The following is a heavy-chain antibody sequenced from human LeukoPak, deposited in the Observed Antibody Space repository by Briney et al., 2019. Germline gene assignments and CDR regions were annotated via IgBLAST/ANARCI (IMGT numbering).Heavy chain of an antibody. CDR2: VYYSGAT. J-gene: IGHJ4*02. Sequence: SETLSLTCTVSGGSITSSNYYWGWIRQPPGKGLEWIGSVYYSGATFYNPSLKSRVIISVDTSKNKFSLNLSSVTAADTAVYYCAGLGNGRTFDSWGQGTLVTVSS. D-gene: IGHD2-8*01. CDR1: GGSITSSNYY. V-gene: IGHV4-39*07. CDR3: AGLGNGRTFDS.